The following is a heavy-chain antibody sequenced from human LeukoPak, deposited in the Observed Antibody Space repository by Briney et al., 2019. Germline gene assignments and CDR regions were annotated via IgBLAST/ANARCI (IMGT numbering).Heavy chain of an antibody. CDR3: ARVGYCSSTSCYQYAAALDY. D-gene: IGHD2-2*01. J-gene: IGHJ4*02. CDR1: GFTFSSYA. Sequence: GRSLRLSCAASGFTFSSYAMHWVRQAPGKGLEWVAVISYDGSNKYYADSVKGRFTISRDNSKNTLYLQMNSLRAEDTAVYYCARVGYCSSTSCYQYAAALDYWGQGTLVTVSS. V-gene: IGHV3-30*01. CDR2: ISYDGSNK.